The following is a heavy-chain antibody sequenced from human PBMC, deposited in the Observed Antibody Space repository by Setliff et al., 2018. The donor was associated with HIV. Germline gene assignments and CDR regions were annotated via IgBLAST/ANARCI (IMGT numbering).Heavy chain of an antibody. CDR1: GYTFTGDY. CDR2: INPNSGVT. CDR3: ASDRYHYGSSGYVRYFDY. D-gene: IGHD3-22*01. V-gene: IGHV1-2*02. J-gene: IGHJ4*02. Sequence: ASVKVSCKASGYTFTGDYINWVRQAPGQGLEWMGWINPNSGVTNYAQKFQGRVTMTRDTSISTAYMELSRLRSDDAAVYYCASDRYHYGSSGYVRYFDYWGQGTLCTVSA.